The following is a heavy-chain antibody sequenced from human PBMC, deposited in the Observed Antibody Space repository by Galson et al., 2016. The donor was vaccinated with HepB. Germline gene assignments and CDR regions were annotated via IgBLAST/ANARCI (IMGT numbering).Heavy chain of an antibody. CDR2: IYHSGDT. J-gene: IGHJ4*02. CDR3: ARRPREYDFDY. V-gene: IGHV4-39*02. Sequence: SETLSLTCTVSGASISTYSYFWDWIRQPPGKGLEWIGSIYHSGDTYYNPSLKSRVTISVDTSKNHFSLNLSFVTAADTAVYYCARRPREYDFDYWGQGTLVTVSS. CDR1: GASISTYSYF. D-gene: IGHD3-3*01.